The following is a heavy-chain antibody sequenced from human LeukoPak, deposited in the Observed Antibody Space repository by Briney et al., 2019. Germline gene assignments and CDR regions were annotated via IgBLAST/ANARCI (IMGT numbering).Heavy chain of an antibody. D-gene: IGHD5-18*01. Sequence: AGGSLRLSCAASGFTFSSYGMSWVRQAPGKGLEWVSAISGSGSSTYYADSVKGRFTISRDNSKNTLYLQMNSLRAEDAAVYYCAKNTPRYSFDYWGQGTLVTVSS. CDR1: GFTFSSYG. V-gene: IGHV3-23*01. CDR2: ISGSGSST. CDR3: AKNTPRYSFDY. J-gene: IGHJ4*02.